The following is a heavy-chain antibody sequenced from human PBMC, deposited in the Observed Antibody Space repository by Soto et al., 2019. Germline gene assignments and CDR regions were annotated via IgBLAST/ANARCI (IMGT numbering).Heavy chain of an antibody. D-gene: IGHD3-3*01. CDR3: ARPFWSGYYTPWFDP. J-gene: IGHJ5*02. V-gene: IGHV3-21*01. CDR2: ISSSSSYI. CDR1: GFTFSSYS. Sequence: GSLRLSCAASGFTFSSYSMNWVRQAPGKGLEWVSSISSSSSYIYYADSVKGRFTISRDNAKNSLYLQMNSLRAEDTAVYYCARPFWSGYYTPWFDPWGQGTQVTVSS.